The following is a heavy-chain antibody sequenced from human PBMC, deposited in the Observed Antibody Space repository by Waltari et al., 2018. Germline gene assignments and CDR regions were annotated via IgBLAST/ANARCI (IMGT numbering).Heavy chain of an antibody. Sequence: EVQLVESGGDLVQPGGSLRLSCAVSGFTFSSLWMSWFRQAPGKGLEWVANIKQDGSEIYYVDSVKGRFTISRDNAKNSLYLQMNSLTTEETAVYYCAGGGGFLCDIWGQGTLVTVSS. CDR3: AGGGGFLCDI. CDR1: GFTFSSLW. CDR2: IKQDGSEI. D-gene: IGHD3-3*01. J-gene: IGHJ3*02. V-gene: IGHV3-7*01.